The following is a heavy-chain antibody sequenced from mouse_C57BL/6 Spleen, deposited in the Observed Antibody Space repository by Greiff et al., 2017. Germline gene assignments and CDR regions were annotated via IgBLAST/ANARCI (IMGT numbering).Heavy chain of an antibody. D-gene: IGHD1-1*01. V-gene: IGHV1-53*01. CDR2: INPSNGGT. J-gene: IGHJ2*01. CDR3: ARSYYGSSPYFDY. CDR1: GYTFTSYW. Sequence: VQLQQPGTELVKPGASVKLSCKASGYTFTSYWMHWVKQRPGQGLEWIGNINPSNGGTDYNEKFKSKATLTVDKSSSTAYMQLSSLTSEDSAVYYCARSYYGSSPYFDYWGQGTTLTVSS.